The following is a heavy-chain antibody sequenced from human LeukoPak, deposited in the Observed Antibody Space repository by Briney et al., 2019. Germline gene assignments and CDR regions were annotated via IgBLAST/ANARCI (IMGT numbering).Heavy chain of an antibody. CDR3: ARRCGGDCSDAFDI. CDR1: GGSISSYY. V-gene: IGHV4-59*08. CDR2: IYYSGST. J-gene: IGHJ3*02. D-gene: IGHD2-21*02. Sequence: PSETLSLTCTVSGGSISSYYWSWLRQPPGKGLEWIGYIYYSGSTNYNPSLKSRVTISVDTSKNQFSLKLSSVTAADTAVYYCARRCGGDCSDAFDIWGQGTMVTVSS.